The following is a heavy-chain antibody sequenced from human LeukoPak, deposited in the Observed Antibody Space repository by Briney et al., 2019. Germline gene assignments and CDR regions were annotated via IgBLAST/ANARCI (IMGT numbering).Heavy chain of an antibody. J-gene: IGHJ6*02. V-gene: IGHV1-69*13. CDR2: IIPIFGTA. D-gene: IGHD2-2*01. Sequence: SVTVSCKASGGTFSSYAISWVRQAPGQGLEWMGGIIPIFGTANYAQKFQGRVTITADESTSTAYMELSSLRSEDTAVYYCARAPGGIVVVPAARYYYYYGMDVWGQGTTVTVSS. CDR3: ARAPGGIVVVPAARYYYYYGMDV. CDR1: GGTFSSYA.